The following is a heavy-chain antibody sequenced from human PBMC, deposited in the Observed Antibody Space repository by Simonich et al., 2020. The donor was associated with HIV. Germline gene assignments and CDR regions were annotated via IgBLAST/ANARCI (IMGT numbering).Heavy chain of an antibody. D-gene: IGHD6-13*01. J-gene: IGHJ1*01. CDR1: GGSFSGYY. CDR2: INHSGST. CDR3: ARLTAGGLGEYFQH. V-gene: IGHV4-34*01. Sequence: QVQLQQWGAGLLKPSETLSLTCAVYGGSFSGYYWSWIPQPPGKGLEWIGEINHSGSTNYNPSLKRRVTISVDTSKNQFSLKLSSVTAADTAVYYCARLTAGGLGEYFQHWGQGTLVTVSS.